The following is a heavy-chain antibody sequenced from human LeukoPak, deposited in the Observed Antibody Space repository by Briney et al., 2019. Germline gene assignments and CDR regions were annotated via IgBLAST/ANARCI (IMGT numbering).Heavy chain of an antibody. D-gene: IGHD3-22*01. CDR3: ARGPVIVVDPGGAFDI. J-gene: IGHJ3*02. Sequence: GGSLRLSCAASGFTFSSYSMNWVRQAPGKGLEWVSYISSSSSTIYYADSVKGRFTISRDNAKNSLYLQMNSLRDEDTAVYYCARGPVIVVDPGGAFDIWGQGTMVTVSS. V-gene: IGHV3-48*02. CDR1: GFTFSSYS. CDR2: ISSSSSTI.